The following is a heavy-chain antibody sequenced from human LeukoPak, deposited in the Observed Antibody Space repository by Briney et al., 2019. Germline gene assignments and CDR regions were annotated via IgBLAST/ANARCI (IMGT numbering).Heavy chain of an antibody. CDR2: IYYSGST. CDR3: ARGSDGYNSLDFDY. V-gene: IGHV4-59*01. CDR1: GGSISSYY. D-gene: IGHD5-24*01. Sequence: SETLSLTCTVSGGSISSYYWSWIRQPPGKGLEWIGYIYYSGSTSYNPSLKSRVTISVDTSKNQFSLKLSSVTAADTAVYYCARGSDGYNSLDFDYWGQGTLVTVSS. J-gene: IGHJ4*02.